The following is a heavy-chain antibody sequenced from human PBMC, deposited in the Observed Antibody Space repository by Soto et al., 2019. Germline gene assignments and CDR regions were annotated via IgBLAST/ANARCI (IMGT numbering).Heavy chain of an antibody. J-gene: IGHJ6*02. CDR3: ARDGDTAMVYYYYGMDV. CDR2: IIPIFGTA. Sequence: ASVKVSCKASGGTFSSYAISWVRQAPGQGLEWMGGIIPIFGTANYAQKFQGRVTITADESTSTAYMELSSLRSEDTAVYYCARDGDTAMVYYYYGMDVWGQGTTVTVS. CDR1: GGTFSSYA. V-gene: IGHV1-69*13. D-gene: IGHD5-18*01.